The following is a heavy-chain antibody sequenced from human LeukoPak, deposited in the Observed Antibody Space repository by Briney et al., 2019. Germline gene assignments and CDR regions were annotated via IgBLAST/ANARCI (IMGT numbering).Heavy chain of an antibody. J-gene: IGHJ5*02. Sequence: ASVKVSCKASGYTFTSYGISWVRQAPGQGLEWMGIINPSGGSTSYAQKFQGRVTMTRDMSTSTVYMELSSLRSEDTAVYYCARARSWQLGFDPWGQGTLVTVSS. V-gene: IGHV1-46*01. D-gene: IGHD3-10*01. CDR1: GYTFTSYG. CDR2: INPSGGST. CDR3: ARARSWQLGFDP.